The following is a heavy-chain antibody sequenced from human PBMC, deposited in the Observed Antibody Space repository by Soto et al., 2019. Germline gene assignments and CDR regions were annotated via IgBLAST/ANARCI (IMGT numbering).Heavy chain of an antibody. CDR1: GSTFSSYT. V-gene: IGHV1-3*01. CDR3: ARAYDFWSGYFDY. D-gene: IGHD3-3*01. CDR2: INVGNGNT. Sequence: ASVKVSCKASGSTFSSYTMHWVRQAPGQSLQWMGWINVGNGNTKYSQRFQGRVTITRDTSASTAYMELSSLRSEDTAVYYGARAYDFWSGYFDYWGQGTLVTVSS. J-gene: IGHJ4*02.